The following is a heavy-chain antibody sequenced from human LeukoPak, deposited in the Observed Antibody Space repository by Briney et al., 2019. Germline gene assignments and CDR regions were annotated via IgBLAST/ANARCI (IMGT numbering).Heavy chain of an antibody. CDR3: ARDLVFLRPIAVAGNVHY. D-gene: IGHD6-19*01. V-gene: IGHV3-33*01. CDR1: GFTFSSYG. Sequence: PGGSLRLSCAASGFTFSSYGMHWVRQAPGKGLEWVAVIWYDGSNKYYADSVKGRFTISRDNSKNTLYLQMNSLRAEDTAVYYCARDLVFLRPIAVAGNVHYWGQGTLVTVSS. CDR2: IWYDGSNK. J-gene: IGHJ4*02.